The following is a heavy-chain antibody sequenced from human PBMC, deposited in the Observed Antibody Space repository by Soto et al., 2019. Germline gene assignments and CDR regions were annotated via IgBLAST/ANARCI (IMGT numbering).Heavy chain of an antibody. J-gene: IGHJ6*04. CDR3: ARDRSRNLDV. CDR1: GGSVRGDY. V-gene: IGHV4-59*02. CDR2: VYDNGRT. Sequence: PSETLSLTCTVSGGSVRGDYLSWVRQTPGKGLEWIGYVYDNGRTSYNPSLQSRVTMSEDTSNNQFSLTLNYVTAADTAVYYCARDRSRNLDVWGKGTTVTVSS.